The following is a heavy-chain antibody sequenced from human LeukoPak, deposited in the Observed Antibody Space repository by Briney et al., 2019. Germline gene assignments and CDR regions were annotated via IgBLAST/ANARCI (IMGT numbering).Heavy chain of an antibody. V-gene: IGHV4-39*01. J-gene: IGHJ4*02. CDR2: IYYSGST. D-gene: IGHD3-16*02. CDR3: ASSQLSGITFGGVIVIPGDY. Sequence: SETLSLTCTVSGGSISSSSYYWGWIRQPPGKGLEWIGGIYYSGSTYYNPSLKSRVTISVDTSKNQFSLKLSSVTAADTAVYYCASSQLSGITFGGVIVIPGDYWGQGTLVTVSS. CDR1: GGSISSSSYY.